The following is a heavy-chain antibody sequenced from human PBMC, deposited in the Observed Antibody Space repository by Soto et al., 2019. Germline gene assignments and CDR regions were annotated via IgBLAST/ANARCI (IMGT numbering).Heavy chain of an antibody. CDR3: ARERLGKKGWFDP. CDR2: ISSSSSYI. CDR1: GFTFSSYS. D-gene: IGHD4-17*01. V-gene: IGHV3-21*01. J-gene: IGHJ5*02. Sequence: EVQLVESGGGLVKPGGSLRLSCAASGFTFSSYSMNWVRQAPGKGLEWVSSISSSSSYIYYADSVKGRFTISRDNAKNSLYLQMNSLRAEDTAVYYCARERLGKKGWFDPWGQGTLVTVSS.